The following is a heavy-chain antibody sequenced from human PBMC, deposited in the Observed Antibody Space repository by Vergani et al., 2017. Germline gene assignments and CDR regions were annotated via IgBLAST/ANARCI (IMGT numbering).Heavy chain of an antibody. D-gene: IGHD3-22*01. Sequence: QVTLKESGPALVKPTQTLTLTCTFSGFSLTTYRMRVSWIRQPPGKALEWLARIDWDDDTYYRTSLRTRLTISKDTFKNQVALTMTNMDPVDTATYYCARTRSDSRGYYLDYWGQGTLVTVSS. CDR2: IDWDDDT. CDR1: GFSLTTYRMR. V-gene: IGHV2-70*04. CDR3: ARTRSDSRGYYLDY. J-gene: IGHJ4*02.